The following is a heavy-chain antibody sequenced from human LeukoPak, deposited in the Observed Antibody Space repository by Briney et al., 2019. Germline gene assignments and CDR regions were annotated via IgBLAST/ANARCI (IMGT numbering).Heavy chain of an antibody. V-gene: IGHV4-30-4*08. Sequence: SETLSLTCTVSGGSISSGDYWSWIRQPPGKGLEWIGYIYYSGSTYYNPSLQSRVTISVDTSKNQFSLKLSSVTAADTAVYYCAREDWNDDYYYMDVWGKGTTVTVSS. CDR3: AREDWNDDYYYMDV. CDR2: IYYSGST. CDR1: GGSISSGDY. D-gene: IGHD1-1*01. J-gene: IGHJ6*03.